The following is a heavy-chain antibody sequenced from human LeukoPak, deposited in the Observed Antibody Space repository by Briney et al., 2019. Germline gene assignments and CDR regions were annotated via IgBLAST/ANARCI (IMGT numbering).Heavy chain of an antibody. CDR1: GFTFSSYS. Sequence: GGSLRLSCAASGFTFSSYSMNWVRQAPGKGLEWVSSISSSSSYIYYADSVKGRFTISRDNAKNSLYLQMNSLRAEDTAVYYCARDFQVWFGEAYGMDVWGKGTTVAVSS. CDR2: ISSSSSYI. D-gene: IGHD3-10*01. CDR3: ARDFQVWFGEAYGMDV. J-gene: IGHJ6*04. V-gene: IGHV3-21*01.